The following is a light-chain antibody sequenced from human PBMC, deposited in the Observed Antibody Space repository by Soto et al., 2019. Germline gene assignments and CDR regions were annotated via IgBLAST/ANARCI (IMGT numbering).Light chain of an antibody. CDR3: SSYANSRTVI. CDR1: SSDVGGNYVSWY. V-gene: IGLV2-14*03. Sequence: QSALTQPASVSGSPGQSITISCTGTSSDVGGNYVSWYVSWYQQHPGKVPKLIIYDDDDRPSGVSNRFSGSTSGSTASLTISGLQAEDVADYYCSSYANSRTVIFGGGTKLTVL. CDR2: DDD. J-gene: IGLJ2*01.